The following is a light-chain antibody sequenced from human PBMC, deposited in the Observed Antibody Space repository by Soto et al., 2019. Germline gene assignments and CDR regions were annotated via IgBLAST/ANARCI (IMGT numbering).Light chain of an antibody. V-gene: IGLV2-14*01. CDR3: SSYTSSSTLHV. CDR2: DVS. CDR1: SSDVGGYNY. Sequence: QSVLTQPASVSGSPRQSITISCTGTSSDVGGYNYVSWYQQHPGKAPKLMIYDVSNRPSGVSNRFSGSKSGNTASLTISGLQAEDEADYYCSSYTSSSTLHVFGPGTK. J-gene: IGLJ1*01.